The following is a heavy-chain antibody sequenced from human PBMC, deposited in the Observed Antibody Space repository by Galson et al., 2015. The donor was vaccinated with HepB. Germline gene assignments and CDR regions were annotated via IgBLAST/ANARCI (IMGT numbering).Heavy chain of an antibody. Sequence: TLSLTCAVSGDSISNDRWWSWVRQPPGEGLEWIGEAYHSGGTNYRPSLKSRVTISVDKSKNQFSLKLTSVTAADTAVYYCSRAKEGRGYFDYWGQGTLVTVSS. J-gene: IGHJ4*02. CDR3: SRAKEGRGYFDY. V-gene: IGHV4-4*02. CDR1: GDSISNDRW. D-gene: IGHD3-10*01. CDR2: AYHSGGT.